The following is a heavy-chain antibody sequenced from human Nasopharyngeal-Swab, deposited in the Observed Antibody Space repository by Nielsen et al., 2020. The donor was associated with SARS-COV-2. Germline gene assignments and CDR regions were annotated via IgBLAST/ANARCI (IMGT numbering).Heavy chain of an antibody. CDR3: ARDRKAYYDSSGFDY. V-gene: IGHV4-34*01. D-gene: IGHD3-22*01. J-gene: IGHJ4*02. CDR1: GGSFSSYY. Sequence: SETLSLTCAVYGGSFSSYYWSWIRQPPGKGLEWIGEINHSGSTNYNPSLKSRVTISVDTSKNQFSLKLSSVTAADTAVYYCARDRKAYYDSSGFDYWGQGTLVTVSS. CDR2: INHSGST.